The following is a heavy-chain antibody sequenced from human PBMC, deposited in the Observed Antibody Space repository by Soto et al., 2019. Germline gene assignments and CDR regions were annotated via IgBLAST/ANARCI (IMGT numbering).Heavy chain of an antibody. J-gene: IGHJ2*01. CDR2: IGTGGDT. V-gene: IGHV3-13*01. CDR3: VRDRQDWYFDL. Sequence: GGSLRLSCAASGFAFSTYDMHWVRQATGKGLEWVSGIGTGGDTYYSASVKGRFTISRESARNSLYLQMDSLKVGDTAVYYCVRDRQDWYFDLWGRGTLVTSPQ. CDR1: GFAFSTYD.